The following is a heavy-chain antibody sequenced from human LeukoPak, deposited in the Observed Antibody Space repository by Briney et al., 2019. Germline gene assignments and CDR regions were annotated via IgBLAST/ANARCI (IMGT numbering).Heavy chain of an antibody. Sequence: SETLSLTCTVSGXSISSYYGSWIRQPPGKGLEWIGYIYYSGSTKYKPSLKSRVTISVDTSKNQFSLKLSSVTAADTAVYYCARGRFLDAFDIWGQGTMVTVSS. CDR1: GXSISSYY. D-gene: IGHD3-3*01. CDR3: ARGRFLDAFDI. CDR2: IYYSGST. V-gene: IGHV4-59*01. J-gene: IGHJ3*02.